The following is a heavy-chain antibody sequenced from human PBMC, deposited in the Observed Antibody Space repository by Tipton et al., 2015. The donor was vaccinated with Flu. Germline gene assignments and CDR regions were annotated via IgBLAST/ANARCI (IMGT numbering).Heavy chain of an antibody. V-gene: IGHV3-30-3*01. J-gene: IGHJ6*01. D-gene: IGHD5-24*01. CDR3: ARVEDGYNYLTYYCSGMDV. CDR1: GFTFSSYA. Sequence: SLRLSCAASGFTFSSYAMHWVRQAPGKGLEWVAVISYDGSNKYYADSVKGRFTISRDNSKNTLYLQMNSLRAEDTAVYYCARVEDGYNYLTYYCSGMDVWGQGSTVAACS. CDR2: ISYDGSNK.